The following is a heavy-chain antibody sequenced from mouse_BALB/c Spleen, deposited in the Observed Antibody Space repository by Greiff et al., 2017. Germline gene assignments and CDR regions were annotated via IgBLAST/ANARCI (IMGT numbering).Heavy chain of an antibody. CDR1: GFTFSSYG. Sequence: EVMLVESGGDLVKPGGSLKLSCAASGFTFSSYGMSWVRQTPDKRLEWVATISSGGSYTYYPDSVKGRFTISRDNAKNTLYLQMSSLKSEDTAMYYCARQKDGYGGDYYAMDYWGQGTSVTVSS. CDR2: ISSGGSYT. D-gene: IGHD2-2*01. CDR3: ARQKDGYGGDYYAMDY. V-gene: IGHV5-6*01. J-gene: IGHJ4*01.